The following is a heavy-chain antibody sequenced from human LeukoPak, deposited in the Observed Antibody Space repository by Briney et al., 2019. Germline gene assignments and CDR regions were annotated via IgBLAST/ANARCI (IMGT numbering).Heavy chain of an antibody. J-gene: IGHJ4*02. Sequence: SETLSLTCAVYGGSISDYHWRWLRQPPGKGLEWIGEVNNSGSTNSNPSLNSRVTVSVDRSKNQFSLKLSSVTAADTAVYYCARVEIGRSGNVIDYWGQGTQVTVSS. CDR1: GGSISDYH. D-gene: IGHD5-24*01. V-gene: IGHV4-34*01. CDR2: VNNSGST. CDR3: ARVEIGRSGNVIDY.